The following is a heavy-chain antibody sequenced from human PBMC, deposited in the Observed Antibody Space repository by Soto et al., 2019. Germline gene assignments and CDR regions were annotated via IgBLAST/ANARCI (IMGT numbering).Heavy chain of an antibody. CDR1: GFTADDYA. J-gene: IGHJ4*02. V-gene: IGHV3-9*02. CDR2: ISSNSDTI. D-gene: IGHD2-21*02. Sequence: EVQLVESGGGLVQPGRSLRLSCVASGFTADDYAMHWVRQAPGKGLEWVSGISSNSDTIDYADSVKGRFTISRDNAKNSLFLTMNRLRPEDTALYYCAKDMKWGGMTTIHYFDAWGQGTLVTVYS. CDR3: AKDMKWGGMTTIHYFDA.